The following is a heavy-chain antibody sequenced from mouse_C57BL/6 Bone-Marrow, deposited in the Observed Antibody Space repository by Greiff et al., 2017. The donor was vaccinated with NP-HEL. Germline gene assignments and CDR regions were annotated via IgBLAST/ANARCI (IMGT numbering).Heavy chain of an antibody. CDR3: ASLITTVVAEGDAMDY. CDR2: ISNGGGST. D-gene: IGHD1-1*01. Sequence: DVQLVESGGGLVQPGGSLKLSCAASGFTFSDYYMYWVRQTPEKRLEWVAYISNGGGSTYYPDTVKGRFTISRDNAKNTLYLQMSRLKSEDTAMYYCASLITTVVAEGDAMDYWGQGTSVTVSS. V-gene: IGHV5-12*01. J-gene: IGHJ4*01. CDR1: GFTFSDYY.